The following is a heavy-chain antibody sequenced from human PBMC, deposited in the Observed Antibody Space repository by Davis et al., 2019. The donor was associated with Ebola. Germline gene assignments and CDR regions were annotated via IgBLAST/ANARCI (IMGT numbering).Heavy chain of an antibody. V-gene: IGHV1-2*02. CDR3: ARVKFVVPAALDNWFDP. CDR2: INPNSGGT. CDR1: GYTFTGYY. Sequence: ASVKVSCKASGYTFTGYYMHWVRQAPGQGLEWMGWINPNSGGTNYAQKFQGRVTMIRDTSISTAYMELSRLRSDDTAVYYCARVKFVVPAALDNWFDPWGQGTLVTVSS. D-gene: IGHD2-2*01. J-gene: IGHJ5*02.